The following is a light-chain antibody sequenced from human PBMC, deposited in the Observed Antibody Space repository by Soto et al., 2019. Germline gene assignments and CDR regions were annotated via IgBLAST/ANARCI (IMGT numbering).Light chain of an antibody. J-gene: IGLJ2*01. CDR1: SSDAGGFNY. CDR3: SSYTGSSTLVL. V-gene: IGLV2-14*01. Sequence: QAVVTQPASVSGSPGQSITISCTGTSSDAGGFNYVSWYQQHPGKAPKLMIYDVSNRPSGVSNRFSGSKSGNTASLTISGLQAEDEADYYCSSYTGSSTLVLFGGGTKLTVL. CDR2: DVS.